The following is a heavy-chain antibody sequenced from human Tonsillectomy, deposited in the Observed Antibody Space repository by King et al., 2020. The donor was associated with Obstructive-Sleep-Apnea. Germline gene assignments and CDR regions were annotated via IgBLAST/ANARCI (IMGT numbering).Heavy chain of an antibody. J-gene: IGHJ4*02. CDR2: IKSKTDGGTK. CDR3: TTDRGYDFWSGYYYFDY. Sequence: VQLVESGGGLVKPGGSLRLSCAASGFTFSNAWMSWVRQAPGKGLEWVGRIKSKTDGGTKDYAASGKGRFTISRDDSKNTLYLKMNSLKTEDTAVYYCTTDRGYDFWSGYYYFDYWGQGTLVTVSS. CDR1: GFTFSNAW. V-gene: IGHV3-15*01. D-gene: IGHD3-3*01.